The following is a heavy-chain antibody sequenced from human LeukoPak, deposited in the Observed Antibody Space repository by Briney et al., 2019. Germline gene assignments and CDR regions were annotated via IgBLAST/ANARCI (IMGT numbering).Heavy chain of an antibody. J-gene: IGHJ6*03. V-gene: IGHV5-51*01. D-gene: IGHD5-18*01. Sequence: GESLQISCQGSGYSFTSYWIGWVRQMPGKGLEWMGIIYPGDSDTRYSPSFQGQVTISADKSISTAYLQWSSLKASDTAMYYCAGHPVLGSYGSYYYYMDVWGKGTTVTVSS. CDR1: GYSFTSYW. CDR2: IYPGDSDT. CDR3: AGHPVLGSYGSYYYYMDV.